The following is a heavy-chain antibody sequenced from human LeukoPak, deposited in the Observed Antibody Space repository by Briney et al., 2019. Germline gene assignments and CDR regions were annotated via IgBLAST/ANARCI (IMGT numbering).Heavy chain of an antibody. J-gene: IGHJ4*02. CDR2: ITSSGTTM. D-gene: IGHD3-10*01. Sequence: GESLRLSCAASGFTFSSYSINWVRQAPGKGLEWVSYITSSGTTMYYADSVKGRFTISRDNAKNSLFLQMNSLRDEDTAVYYCATTYAGSGSYSFDYWGQGTLVTVSS. CDR3: ATTYAGSGSYSFDY. CDR1: GFTFSSYS. V-gene: IGHV3-48*02.